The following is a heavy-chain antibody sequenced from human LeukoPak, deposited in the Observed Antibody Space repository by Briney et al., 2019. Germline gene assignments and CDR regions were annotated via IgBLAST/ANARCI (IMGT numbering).Heavy chain of an antibody. Sequence: SETLSLTCTVSGGSISSYYWSWIRQPPWKGLEWIAYMYYSGSTNYNPFLKSRVTISIDTSKNQFSLKLSSVTAADAAVYYCARLGGYPLSAFDIWGQGTMVTVSS. CDR2: MYYSGST. J-gene: IGHJ3*02. D-gene: IGHD3-22*01. CDR1: GGSISSYY. V-gene: IGHV4-59*08. CDR3: ARLGGYPLSAFDI.